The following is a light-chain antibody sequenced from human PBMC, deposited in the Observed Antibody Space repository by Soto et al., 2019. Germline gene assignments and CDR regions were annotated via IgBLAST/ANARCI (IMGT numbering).Light chain of an antibody. CDR3: QQSYSTWT. CDR1: QSISSY. V-gene: IGKV1-39*01. Sequence: DIHMTQSPSSLSSSVIDIVTITFRASQSISSYLNWYQQKPGKAPKLLIYAASSLQSGVPSRLSGSGSGTDFTLTISSLQTEDFATYYCQQSYSTWTFGQGTKVDIK. CDR2: AAS. J-gene: IGKJ1*01.